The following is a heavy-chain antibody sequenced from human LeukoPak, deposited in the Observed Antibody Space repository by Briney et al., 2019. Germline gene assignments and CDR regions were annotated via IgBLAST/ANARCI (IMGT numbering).Heavy chain of an antibody. D-gene: IGHD1-14*01. V-gene: IGHV3-11*04. CDR3: ARDPNRGMDV. CDR2: ITSAGGTI. Sequence: GGSLRLSCAASGFTFSDYYMTWFRQAPGKGLEWVSYITSAGGTIFYTDSVKGRFTISRDNAKNSLYLQMNSLRAEDTTVYYCARDPNRGMDVWGQGTTVTVSS. J-gene: IGHJ6*02. CDR1: GFTFSDYY.